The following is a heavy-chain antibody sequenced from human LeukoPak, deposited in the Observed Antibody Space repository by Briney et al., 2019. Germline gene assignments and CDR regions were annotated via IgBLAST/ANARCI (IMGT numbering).Heavy chain of an antibody. CDR3: ARDGDYVTGLDY. V-gene: IGHV1-69*05. D-gene: IGHD4-17*01. CDR1: GGTFSSYA. Sequence: SVKVSCKASGGTFSSYAISWVRQAPGQGLEWMGRIIPIFGTANYAQKFQGRVTITTDESTSTAYMELRSLRSDDTAVYYCARDGDYVTGLDYWGQGTLVTVSS. CDR2: IIPIFGTA. J-gene: IGHJ4*02.